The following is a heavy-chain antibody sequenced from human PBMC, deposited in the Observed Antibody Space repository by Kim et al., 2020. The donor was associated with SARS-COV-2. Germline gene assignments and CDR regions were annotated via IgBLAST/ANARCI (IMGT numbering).Heavy chain of an antibody. D-gene: IGHD5-12*01. CDR2: ISYDGSNK. Sequence: GGSLRLSCAASGFTFSSYAMHWVRQAPGKGLEWVAVISYDGSNKYYADSVKGRFTISRENSKNTLYLQMNSLRAEDTAVYYCARIWLQSSNWFDPWGQGT. J-gene: IGHJ5*02. CDR3: ARIWLQSSNWFDP. V-gene: IGHV3-30*04. CDR1: GFTFSSYA.